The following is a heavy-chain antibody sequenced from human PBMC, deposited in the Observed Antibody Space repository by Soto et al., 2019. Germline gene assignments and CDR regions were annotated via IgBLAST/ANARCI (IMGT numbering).Heavy chain of an antibody. CDR3: ARARLSVVGRSPTGLDY. D-gene: IGHD6-19*01. CDR2: INLDNGDT. J-gene: IGHJ4*02. Sequence: QVQLVQSGAEVKKPGASVKVSCKASGYIFIGYYMHWLRQAPGQGPEGMGWINLDNGDTNYAQKVQGRVTVTRDTSISTAYMELSGLGGDDTDIYYCARARLSVVGRSPTGLDYWGQGTLVTVSS. V-gene: IGHV1-2*02. CDR1: GYIFIGYY.